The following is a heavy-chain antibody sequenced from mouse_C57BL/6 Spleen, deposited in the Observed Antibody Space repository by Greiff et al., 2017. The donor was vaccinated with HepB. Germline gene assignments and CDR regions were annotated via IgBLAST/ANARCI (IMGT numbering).Heavy chain of an antibody. J-gene: IGHJ2*01. V-gene: IGHV1-15*01. CDR1: GYTFTDYE. D-gene: IGHD1-1*01. CDR2: IDPETGGT. Sequence: QVQLQQSGAELVRPGASVTLSCKASGYTFTDYEMHWVKQTPVHGLEWIGAIDPETGGTAYNQKFKGKAILTADKSSSTAYMALRSLTSEDSAVYYGTSPYYYGSSYGCDDWGQGTTLTVSS. CDR3: TSPYYYGSSYGCDD.